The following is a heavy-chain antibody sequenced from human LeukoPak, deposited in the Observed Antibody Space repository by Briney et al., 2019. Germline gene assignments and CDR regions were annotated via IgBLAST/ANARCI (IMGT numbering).Heavy chain of an antibody. CDR2: IYYSGSA. CDR1: GGSISSGDHY. V-gene: IGHV4-30-4*01. CDR3: ARGRAWFGDFDL. Sequence: PSETLSLTCTVSGGSISSGDHYWSWIRQPPGKGLEWIGYIYYSGSAYYNPSLKSRVTISVDTSKNQFSLKLSSVTAADTAVYYCARGRAWFGDFDLWGRGTLVTVSS. D-gene: IGHD3-10*01. J-gene: IGHJ2*01.